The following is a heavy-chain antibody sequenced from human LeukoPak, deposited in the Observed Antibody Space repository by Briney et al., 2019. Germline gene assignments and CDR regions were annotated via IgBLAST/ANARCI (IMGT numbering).Heavy chain of an antibody. Sequence: SETLSLTCTVSGYSISSGYYWGWIRPSPGKGLEGIGSIYNSGSTYYNPSLKSRVTISIDTSKNQFSLKLSSVTAADTAIYYCATKKTTPRSGFDYWGQGTLVTVSS. J-gene: IGHJ4*02. CDR3: ATKKTTPRSGFDY. D-gene: IGHD6-25*01. V-gene: IGHV4-38-2*02. CDR2: IYNSGST. CDR1: GYSISSGYY.